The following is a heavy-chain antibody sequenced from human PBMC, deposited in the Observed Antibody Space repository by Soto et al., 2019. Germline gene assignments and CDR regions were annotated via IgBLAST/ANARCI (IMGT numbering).Heavy chain of an antibody. D-gene: IGHD3-22*01. V-gene: IGHV5-10-1*01. CDR2: IDPSDSYT. CDR1: GYSFTSYW. CDR3: ARLYYDSSGSSYGMDF. J-gene: IGHJ6*02. Sequence: GESLKISCKGSGYSFTSYWISWVRQMPGKGLEWMGRIDPSDSYTNYSPSFQGHVTISADKSISTAYLQWSSLKASDTAMYYCARLYYDSSGSSYGMDFWGQGTMVSVSS.